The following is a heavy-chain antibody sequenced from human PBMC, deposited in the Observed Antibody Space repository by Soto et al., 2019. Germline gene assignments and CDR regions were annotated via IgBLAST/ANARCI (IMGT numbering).Heavy chain of an antibody. Sequence: QVQLVQSGAEVKEPGASVNVSCRASGYTFNDYFLHWVRQAPGQGLEWMGWINPNSGPTNLAQRFQGWVTMTRDASISTVYLVLNRLKSDDTAGYYCARVTATSPGAWLAPWGQGTLVTVSS. J-gene: IGHJ5*02. CDR2: INPNSGPT. D-gene: IGHD4-4*01. V-gene: IGHV1-2*04. CDR1: GYTFNDYF. CDR3: ARVTATSPGAWLAP.